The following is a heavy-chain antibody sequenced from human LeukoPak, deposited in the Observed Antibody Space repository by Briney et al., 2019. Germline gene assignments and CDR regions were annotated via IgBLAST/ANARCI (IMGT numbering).Heavy chain of an antibody. J-gene: IGHJ6*02. D-gene: IGHD2-15*01. Sequence: SETLSLTCTISGGSISSYYWSWIRQPPGKGLEWIGYVDYRGNTNYNPSLKSRVTISIGTSKSLFSLKLNSVTAADTAMYYCARVEVGAANRQWYGMDVWGQGTTVTVSS. CDR3: ARVEVGAANRQWYGMDV. V-gene: IGHV4-59*01. CDR1: GGSISSYY. CDR2: VDYRGNT.